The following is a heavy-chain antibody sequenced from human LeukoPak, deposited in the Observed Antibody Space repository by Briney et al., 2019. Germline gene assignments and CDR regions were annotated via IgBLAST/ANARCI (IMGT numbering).Heavy chain of an antibody. D-gene: IGHD1-26*01. CDR3: ASTPISGSYYFY. J-gene: IGHJ4*02. CDR2: VYPRDSDT. Sequence: GESLKISCKGSGYTFTGYWLAWVRPIPGKGLEWMGIVYPRDSDTRYSPSFQGQVTISADKSISTAYLQWSSLKASDTAMYYCASTPISGSYYFYWGQGTLVTVSS. V-gene: IGHV5-51*01. CDR1: GYTFTGYW.